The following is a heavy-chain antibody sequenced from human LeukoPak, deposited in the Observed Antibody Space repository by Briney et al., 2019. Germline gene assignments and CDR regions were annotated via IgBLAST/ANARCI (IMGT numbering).Heavy chain of an antibody. J-gene: IGHJ4*02. CDR1: GFTFSSYS. Sequence: PGGSLRLSCAASGFTFSSYSMNWVRQAPGKGLEWVSSISSSSSYIYYADSVKGRFTISRDNAKNSLYLQMNSLRAEDTAVYYCARDSEGSGSCLDYWGQGTLVTVSS. V-gene: IGHV3-21*01. CDR3: ARDSEGSGSCLDY. D-gene: IGHD3-3*01. CDR2: ISSSSSYI.